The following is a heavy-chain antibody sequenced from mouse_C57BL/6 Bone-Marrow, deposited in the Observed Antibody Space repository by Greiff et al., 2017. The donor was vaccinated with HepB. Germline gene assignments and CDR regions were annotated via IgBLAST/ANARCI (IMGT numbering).Heavy chain of an antibody. V-gene: IGHV7-3*01. CDR1: GFTFTAYY. D-gene: IGHD1-1*01. CDR2: IRNKANGYTT. J-gene: IGHJ1*03. Sequence: EVKLVESGGGLVQPGGSLSLSCAASGFTFTAYYMSWVRQPPGKALEWLGFIRNKANGYTTEYSASVKGRFTISRDNSQSILYLQMNALRAEDSATYYCAREGVATQDVWGTGTTVTVSS. CDR3: AREGVATQDV.